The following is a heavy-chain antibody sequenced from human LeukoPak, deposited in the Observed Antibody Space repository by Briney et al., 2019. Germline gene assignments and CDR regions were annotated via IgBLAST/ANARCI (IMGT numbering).Heavy chain of an antibody. CDR2: IYYSGAT. J-gene: IGHJ5*02. Sequence: SETLSLTCTVCGGPISSAAYLWRWPRQHPGEGLEGIVYIYYSGATYYNPSLKSRLTTSVDTSKNQFSLKLNSVTAADTAVYYCARGRYSAGDNWFDPWGQGTLVTVSS. D-gene: IGHD3-9*01. CDR1: GGPISSAAYL. V-gene: IGHV4-31*03. CDR3: ARGRYSAGDNWFDP.